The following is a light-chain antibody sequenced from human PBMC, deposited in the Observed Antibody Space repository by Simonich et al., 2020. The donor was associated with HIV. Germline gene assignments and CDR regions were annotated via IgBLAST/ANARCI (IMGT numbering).Light chain of an antibody. Sequence: EIVMMQSPATLSVSPGERATLSCRASQSVSSNLAWYQQKPGQAPRLLIYGASTRASGIPARFSGSGSGTEFTLTISSLQSEDFAVYHCQQYTNWPLTFGGGTKVEIK. CDR2: GAS. CDR3: QQYTNWPLT. J-gene: IGKJ4*01. CDR1: QSVSSN. V-gene: IGKV3-15*01.